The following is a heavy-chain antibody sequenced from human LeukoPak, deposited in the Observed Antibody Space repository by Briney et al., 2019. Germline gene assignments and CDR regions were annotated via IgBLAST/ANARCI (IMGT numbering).Heavy chain of an antibody. V-gene: IGHV3-7*01. CDR1: GFTFSSYW. CDR3: ARGSTYYDSSGQVPFDY. Sequence: GGSLRLSCAASGFTFSSYWMHWVRQAPGKGLEWVANIKQDGSEKYYVASVKGRFTISRDNAKNSLYLQMNSLRAEDTAVYYCARGSTYYDSSGQVPFDYWGQGTLVTVSS. J-gene: IGHJ4*02. CDR2: IKQDGSEK. D-gene: IGHD3-22*01.